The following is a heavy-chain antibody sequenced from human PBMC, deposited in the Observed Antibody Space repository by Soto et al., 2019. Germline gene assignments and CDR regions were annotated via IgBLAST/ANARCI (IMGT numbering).Heavy chain of an antibody. D-gene: IGHD1-26*01. J-gene: IGHJ4*01. CDR1: GFSLTTSGVG. CDR3: EHRSDAVIVTGTELDC. Sequence: QITLKESGPTLVKPTQTLTLTCSFSGFSLTTSGVGVGWIRQPPGKALEWLALIYWTDDKRYSPFLKNRLTNSKDPSKHEVVFTMTKMDPVAIATYYSEHRSDAVIVTGTELDCWSRGAHVALSS. V-gene: IGHV2-5*01. CDR2: IYWTDDK.